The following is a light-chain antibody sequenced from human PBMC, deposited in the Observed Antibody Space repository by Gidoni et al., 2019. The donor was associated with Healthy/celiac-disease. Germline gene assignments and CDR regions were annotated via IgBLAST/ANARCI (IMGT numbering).Light chain of an antibody. CDR2: AAS. V-gene: IGKV1-39*01. J-gene: IGKJ3*01. CDR1: QSISSY. Sequence: DIQMTQSPSSLSASVGDAITITCRASQSISSYLHWYQHKPGKAPKLLIYAASSLQSGVPSRFSGSGSGTDFTLTISSLQPEDFATYYCQQTYSTPLTFXPXTKVDIK. CDR3: QQTYSTPLT.